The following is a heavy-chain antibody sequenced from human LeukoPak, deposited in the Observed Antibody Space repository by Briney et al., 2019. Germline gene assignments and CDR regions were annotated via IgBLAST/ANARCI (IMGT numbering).Heavy chain of an antibody. CDR2: IKEDGREK. Sequence: PGGSLRLSCAASGFAFSSYRMSWVRQAPGKGLEWVANIKEDGREKYYVDSVKGRFTISRDNAKNSLYPQMNSLRAEDTAVYYCARDTDNYGAGTDAFDSWGQGTMVTVSS. CDR1: GFAFSSYR. J-gene: IGHJ3*02. D-gene: IGHD4/OR15-4a*01. V-gene: IGHV3-7*01. CDR3: ARDTDNYGAGTDAFDS.